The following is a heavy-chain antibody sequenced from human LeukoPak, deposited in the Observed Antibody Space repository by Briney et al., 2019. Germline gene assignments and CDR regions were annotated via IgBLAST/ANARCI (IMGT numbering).Heavy chain of an antibody. V-gene: IGHV1-8*03. CDR1: GYTFTSYD. CDR3: AREATTIFGVVKGFDP. CDR2: MNPNSGNT. D-gene: IGHD3-3*01. Sequence: ASVMVSCKASGYTFTSYDINWVRQATGQGLEWMGWMNPNSGNTGYAQKFQGRVTITRNTSISTAYMELSSLRSEDTAVYYCAREATTIFGVVKGFDPWGQGTLVTVSS. J-gene: IGHJ5*02.